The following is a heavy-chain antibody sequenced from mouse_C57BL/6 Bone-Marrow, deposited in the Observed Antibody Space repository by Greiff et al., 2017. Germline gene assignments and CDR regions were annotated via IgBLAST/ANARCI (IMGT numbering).Heavy chain of an antibody. CDR2: IHPNSGST. D-gene: IGHD2-4*01. CDR3: AIYYDYPSSAH. CDR1: GYTFTSYW. V-gene: IGHV1-64*01. Sequence: QVQLQQPGAELVKPGASVKLSCKASGYTFTSYWMHWVKQRPGQGLEWIGMIHPNSGSTNYNEKFKSKATLTVDKSSSTAYMQLSSLTSEDSAVYYCAIYYDYPSSAHWGEEALVTVSA. J-gene: IGHJ3*01.